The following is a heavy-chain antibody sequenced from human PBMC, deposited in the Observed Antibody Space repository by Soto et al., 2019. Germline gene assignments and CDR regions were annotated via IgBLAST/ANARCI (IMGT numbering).Heavy chain of an antibody. J-gene: IGHJ4*02. V-gene: IGHV3-66*01. D-gene: IGHD6-19*01. CDR3: ARESRGYDRSGWRDYFDY. CDR1: GFTVSSNY. CDR2: IYSGGST. Sequence: GGSLRLSCAASGFTVSSNYMSWVRQAPGKGLEWVSVIYSGGSTYYADSVKGRFTISRDNSKNTLYLQMNSLRAEDTAVYYCARESRGYDRSGWRDYFDYWGQGTLVTVS.